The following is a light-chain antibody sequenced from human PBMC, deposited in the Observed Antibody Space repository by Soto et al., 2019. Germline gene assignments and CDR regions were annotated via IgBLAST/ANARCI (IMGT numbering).Light chain of an antibody. J-gene: IGLJ1*01. CDR2: DVS. CDR3: SSYTSSSTLLSV. V-gene: IGLV2-14*01. CDR1: SSDVGGYNY. Sequence: QSVLTQPASVSGSPGQSITISCTGTSSDVGGYNYVSWYQQHPGKAPKLMIYDVSNRPSGVSNRFSGSKSGNTASLTISGLQAEYEAVYYCSSYTSSSTLLSVFGTATKVTVL.